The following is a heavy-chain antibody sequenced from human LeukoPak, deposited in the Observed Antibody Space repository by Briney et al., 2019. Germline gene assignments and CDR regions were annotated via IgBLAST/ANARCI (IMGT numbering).Heavy chain of an antibody. D-gene: IGHD6-13*01. CDR1: GGSISSYY. J-gene: IGHJ6*03. CDR2: IYYSGST. CDR3: ARGEYSSNWTGYYYYYYMDV. Sequence: SETLSLTCTVSGGSISSYYWSWIRQPPGKGLEWIGYIYYSGSTNYNPSLKSRVTISVDTSKNQFSLKLSSVTAADTAVYYCARGEYSSNWTGYYYYYYMDVWGKGTTVTVSS. V-gene: IGHV4-59*01.